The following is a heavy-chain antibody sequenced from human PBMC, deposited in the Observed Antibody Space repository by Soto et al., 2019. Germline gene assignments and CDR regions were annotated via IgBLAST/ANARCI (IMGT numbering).Heavy chain of an antibody. Sequence: QLVQSGAEVRKPGASVTVSCKASGYTFTNYDINWVRQAPGQGLEWMGWISTSNGSTLYAQKLQGRVSMTTDTSTSTAYMELRSLRSDDTAVFYCARHYRQHYYYDGYLRFFDYWGQGTLVTVSS. CDR1: GYTFTNYD. V-gene: IGHV1-18*01. D-gene: IGHD3-22*01. J-gene: IGHJ4*02. CDR3: ARHYRQHYYYDGYLRFFDY. CDR2: ISTSNGST.